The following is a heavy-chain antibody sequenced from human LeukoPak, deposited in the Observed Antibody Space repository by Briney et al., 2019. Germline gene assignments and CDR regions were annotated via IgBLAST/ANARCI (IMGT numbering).Heavy chain of an antibody. D-gene: IGHD3-3*01. CDR1: GYTFTGYY. CDR2: INPNSGGT. J-gene: IGHJ4*02. Sequence: ASVKVSCKASGYTFTGYYMHWVRQAPGQGLEWMGWINPNSGGTNYAQKFQGRVTMTRDTSISTAYMELSRLRSDDTAVYYCARVYDLWSGYYFGYWGQGTLVTVSS. CDR3: ARVYDLWSGYYFGY. V-gene: IGHV1-2*02.